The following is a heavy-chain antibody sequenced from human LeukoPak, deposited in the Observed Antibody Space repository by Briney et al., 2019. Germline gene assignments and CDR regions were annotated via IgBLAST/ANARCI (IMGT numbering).Heavy chain of an antibody. Sequence: GESLKISCKGSGYNFTIYWIGWVRQMPGKGLEWMGIIYPGDSDTRYSPSFQGQVTISADKSISTAYLQWNSLKPEDTAVYYCARVAEAAAFDSWGQGTLVTVSS. V-gene: IGHV5-51*01. D-gene: IGHD6-13*01. CDR3: ARVAEAAAFDS. CDR2: IYPGDSDT. CDR1: GYNFTIYW. J-gene: IGHJ4*02.